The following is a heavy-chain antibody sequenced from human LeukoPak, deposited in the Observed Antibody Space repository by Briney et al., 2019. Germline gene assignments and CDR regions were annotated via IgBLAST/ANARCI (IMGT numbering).Heavy chain of an antibody. CDR2: INHSGST. CDR1: GGSFSGYY. D-gene: IGHD2-2*01. J-gene: IGHJ5*02. V-gene: IGHV4-34*01. Sequence: SETLSLTCAVYGGSFSGYYWSWIRQPPGKGLEWIGEINHSGSTNYNPSLKSRVTISVDTSKNQFSLKLSSVTAADTAVYYCARTCYGGYCSSTSCKRSWFDPWGQGTLVTVSS. CDR3: ARTCYGGYCSSTSCKRSWFDP.